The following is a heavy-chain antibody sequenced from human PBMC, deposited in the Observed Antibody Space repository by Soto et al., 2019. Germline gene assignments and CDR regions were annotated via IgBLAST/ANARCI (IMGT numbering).Heavy chain of an antibody. CDR2: IYYSGST. CDR1: DGYISSISYY. Sequence: SETQSLTSTVSDGYISSISYYWGWIRQAPGKGLEWIGRIYYSGSTYYNPSLKSRITISVDTSKNQFSLKLSSVTAADTAVYYCARHIDYWGQGPLVTVSP. V-gene: IGHV4-39*01. CDR3: ARHIDY. J-gene: IGHJ4*02.